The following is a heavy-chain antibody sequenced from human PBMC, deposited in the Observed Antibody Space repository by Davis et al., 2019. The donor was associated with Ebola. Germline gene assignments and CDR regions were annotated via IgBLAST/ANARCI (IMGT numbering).Heavy chain of an antibody. CDR1: GFTFSDYY. Sequence: GESLKISCAASGFTFSDYYMSWIRQAPGKGLEWVSYISSSSSYTNYADSVKGRFTISRDNAKNSLYLQMNSLRAEDTAVYYCARDASTVTTNWFDPWGQGTLVTVSS. CDR3: ARDASTVTTNWFDP. V-gene: IGHV3-11*06. D-gene: IGHD4-17*01. CDR2: ISSSSSYT. J-gene: IGHJ5*02.